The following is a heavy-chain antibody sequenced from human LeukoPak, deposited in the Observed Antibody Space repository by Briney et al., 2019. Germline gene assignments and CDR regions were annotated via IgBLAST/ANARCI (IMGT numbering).Heavy chain of an antibody. CDR3: ASPEVLPRYDIWSGYPLTY. Sequence: SETLSLTCTVSGGSISSSSHYWGWIRQPPGKGLEWIGSIYYSGSTYYNPSLKSRVTISVDTSKNQFSLKLSSVTAADTAVYYCASPEVLPRYDIWSGYPLTYWGQGTLVTVSS. J-gene: IGHJ4*02. V-gene: IGHV4-39*01. CDR1: GGSISSSSHY. CDR2: IYYSGST. D-gene: IGHD3-3*01.